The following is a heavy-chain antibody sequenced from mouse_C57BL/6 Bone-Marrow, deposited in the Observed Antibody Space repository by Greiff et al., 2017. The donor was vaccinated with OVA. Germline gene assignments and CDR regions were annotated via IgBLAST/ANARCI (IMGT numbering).Heavy chain of an antibody. CDR2: IDPSDSYT. J-gene: IGHJ4*01. Sequence: QVQLQQPGAELVMPGASVKLSCKASGYTFTSYWMHWVKQRPGQGLEWIGEIDPSDSYTNYNQKFKGKSTLTVDKSSSTAYMQLSSLTSEDSAVYYCARWNYGNSYAMVYWGQGTSVTVSS. CDR3: ARWNYGNSYAMVY. CDR1: GYTFTSYW. D-gene: IGHD2-1*01. V-gene: IGHV1-69*01.